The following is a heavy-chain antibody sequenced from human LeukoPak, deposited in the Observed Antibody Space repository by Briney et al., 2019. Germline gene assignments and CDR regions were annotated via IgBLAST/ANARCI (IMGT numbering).Heavy chain of an antibody. J-gene: IGHJ4*02. CDR1: GGSFSGYY. CDR2: INHSGST. V-gene: IGHV4-34*01. CDR3: AGQRYSSGWYGY. D-gene: IGHD6-19*01. Sequence: PSETLSLTCAVYGGSFSGYYWSWIRQPPRKGLEWIGEINHSGSTNYNPSLKSRVTISVDTSKNQFSLKLSSVTAADTAVYYCAGQRYSSGWYGYWGQGTLVTVSS.